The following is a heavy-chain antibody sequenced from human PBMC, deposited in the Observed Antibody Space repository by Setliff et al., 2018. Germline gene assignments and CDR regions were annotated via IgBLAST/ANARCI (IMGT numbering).Heavy chain of an antibody. J-gene: IGHJ6*03. Sequence: SETLSLTCTVSGGSISSYYWSWIRQPAGKGLEWIGRIYTSGSTNYNPSFKSRVTMSVDTSKNQFSLKLSSVTAADTAVYYCAREQWLDPPGYYYMDVWAKGTTVTVSS. CDR1: GGSISSYY. V-gene: IGHV4-4*07. D-gene: IGHD6-19*01. CDR2: IYTSGST. CDR3: AREQWLDPPGYYYMDV.